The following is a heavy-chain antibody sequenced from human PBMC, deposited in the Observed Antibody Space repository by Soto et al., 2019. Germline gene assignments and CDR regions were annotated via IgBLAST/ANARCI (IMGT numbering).Heavy chain of an antibody. J-gene: IGHJ2*01. CDR3: ARREIVVASSYWYFDL. Sequence: EVQLLESGGGLVQPGGSLRLSCAASGFTFGSYAMTWARQAPGKGLEWLSGISGSGGGTYYADSVRGRFTISRDTSKNTQYLQIDSLRVDDTAVYYGARREIVVASSYWYFDLWGRGTLVTASS. CDR1: GFTFGSYA. D-gene: IGHD5-12*01. CDR2: ISGSGGGT. V-gene: IGHV3-23*01.